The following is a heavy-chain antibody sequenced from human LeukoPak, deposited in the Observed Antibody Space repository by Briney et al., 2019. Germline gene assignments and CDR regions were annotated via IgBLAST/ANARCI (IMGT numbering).Heavy chain of an antibody. V-gene: IGHV4-61*08. Sequence: PSETLSLTCAVSGGSISSGGYSWSWIRQPPGKGLEWIGYIYYSGSTNYNPSLKSRVTISVDTSKNQFSLKLSSVTAADTAVYYCAREFLGELSFFDYWGQGTLVTVSS. CDR3: AREFLGELSFFDY. J-gene: IGHJ4*02. CDR2: IYYSGST. CDR1: GGSISSGGYS. D-gene: IGHD3-16*02.